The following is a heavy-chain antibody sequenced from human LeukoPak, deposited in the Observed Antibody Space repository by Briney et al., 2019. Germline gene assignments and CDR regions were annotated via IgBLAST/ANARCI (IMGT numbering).Heavy chain of an antibody. CDR3: AKVGYCSSTSCSTLGGFDY. CDR1: GFTFNSYA. Sequence: GGSLRLSCAASGFTFNSYAMSWVRQSTGKGLEWVSDISGSGGSTYYADSVKGRFTISRDNSKNTLYLQMNSLRAEDTAVYYCAKVGYCSSTSCSTLGGFDYWGQGTLVTVSS. CDR2: ISGSGGST. J-gene: IGHJ4*02. V-gene: IGHV3-23*01. D-gene: IGHD2-2*03.